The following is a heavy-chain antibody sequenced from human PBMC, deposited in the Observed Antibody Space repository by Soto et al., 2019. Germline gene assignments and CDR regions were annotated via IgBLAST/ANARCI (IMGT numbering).Heavy chain of an antibody. Sequence: GGSLRLSCAASGFTFSSYAMHWVRQAPGKGLEWVAVISYDGSNKYYADSVKGRFTISRDNSKNTLYLQMNSLRAEDTAVYYCARDFLVDTAMAAPLGYSGMDVWGQGTTVTVSS. J-gene: IGHJ6*02. CDR2: ISYDGSNK. V-gene: IGHV3-30-3*01. CDR1: GFTFSSYA. CDR3: ARDFLVDTAMAAPLGYSGMDV. D-gene: IGHD5-18*01.